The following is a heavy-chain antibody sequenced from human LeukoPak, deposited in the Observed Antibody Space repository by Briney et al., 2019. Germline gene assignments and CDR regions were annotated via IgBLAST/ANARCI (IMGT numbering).Heavy chain of an antibody. J-gene: IGHJ4*02. D-gene: IGHD5-18*01. Sequence: PGGSLRLSCAASGFTFSNAWMSWVRQAPGKGLEWVGRIKSKTDGGTTDYAAPVKGRFTISRDDSKTTLYLRMNSLKTEDTAVYYCTTDRGYGYGYLYWGQGTLVTVSS. CDR3: TTDRGYGYGYLY. CDR2: IKSKTDGGTT. V-gene: IGHV3-15*01. CDR1: GFTFSNAW.